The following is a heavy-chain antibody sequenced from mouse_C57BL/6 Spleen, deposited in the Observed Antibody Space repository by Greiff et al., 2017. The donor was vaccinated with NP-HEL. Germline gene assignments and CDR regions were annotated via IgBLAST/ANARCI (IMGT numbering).Heavy chain of an antibody. V-gene: IGHV1-75*01. CDR3: ARADYYGSSPRFAY. CDR2: IFPGSGST. D-gene: IGHD1-1*01. CDR1: GYTFTDYY. J-gene: IGHJ3*01. Sequence: QVQLQQSGPELVKPGASVKISCKASGYTFTDYYIHWVQQRPGQGLEWIGWIFPGSGSTYYNEKFKGKATLTVDKASSTAYMLLSSQTSEDSAVYFCARADYYGSSPRFAYWGQGTLVTVSA.